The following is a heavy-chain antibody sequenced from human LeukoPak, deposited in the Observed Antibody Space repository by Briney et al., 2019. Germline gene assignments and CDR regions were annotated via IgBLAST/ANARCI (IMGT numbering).Heavy chain of an antibody. J-gene: IGHJ4*02. CDR2: VYYSGST. D-gene: IGHD1-26*01. CDR3: ARRRAGANPFDY. V-gene: IGHV4-39*01. CDR1: GAATSSSAYF. Sequence: SETLSLTCTVSGAATSSSAYFWAWIRQSPGKALEWIGTVYYSGSTDYTPSLKSRVTISVDTSKNQFSLNLNSVTAADTAVYYCARRRAGANPFDYWGQGILVTVSS.